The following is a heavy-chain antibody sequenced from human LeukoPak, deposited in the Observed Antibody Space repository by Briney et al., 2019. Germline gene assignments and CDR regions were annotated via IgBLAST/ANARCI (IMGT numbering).Heavy chain of an antibody. J-gene: IGHJ4*02. CDR3: TRGSSGQRDN. D-gene: IGHD6-19*01. V-gene: IGHV1-8*01. Sequence: GASVKVSCKASGYTFTSCDINWVRQATGQGLEWMGWMNPNSGNTGYGQSFQGRITMTRDISIGTAYMEVSNLTSEDTAIYYCTRGSSGQRDNWGQGTLVTVSA. CDR1: GYTFTSCD. CDR2: MNPNSGNT.